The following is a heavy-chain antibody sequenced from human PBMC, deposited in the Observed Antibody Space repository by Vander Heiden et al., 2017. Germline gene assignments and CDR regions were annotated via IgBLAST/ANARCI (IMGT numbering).Heavy chain of an antibody. CDR3: RGAIDPFDP. CDR2: ISGSGGST. CDR1: GFTFSSYA. V-gene: IGHV3-23*01. Sequence: EVQLLESGGGLVQPGGSLRLSCAASGFTFSSYAMSWVPPAPGKGREWVSAISGSGGSTYYADSVKGRFTISRDNSKNTLYLQMNSLRAEDTAVYYCRGAIDPFDPWGQGTLVTVSS. D-gene: IGHD3-10*01. J-gene: IGHJ5*02.